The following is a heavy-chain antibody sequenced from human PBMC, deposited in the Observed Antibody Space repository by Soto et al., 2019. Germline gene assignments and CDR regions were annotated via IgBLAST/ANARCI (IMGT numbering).Heavy chain of an antibody. CDR1: GGTFSSYA. J-gene: IGHJ4*02. CDR3: ATSPYDSSGYYLFDY. CDR2: IIPIFGTA. Sequence: QVQLVQSGAEVKKPGSSVKVSCKASGGTFSSYAISWVRQAPGQGLEWMGGIIPIFGTANYAQKFQGRVTITADESASTAYMELSSLRSEDTAVYYCATSPYDSSGYYLFDYWGQGTLVTVSS. V-gene: IGHV1-69*01. D-gene: IGHD3-22*01.